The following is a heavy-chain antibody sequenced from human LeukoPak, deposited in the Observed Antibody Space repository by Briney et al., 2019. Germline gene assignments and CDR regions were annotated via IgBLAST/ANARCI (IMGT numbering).Heavy chain of an antibody. Sequence: PGRPLRLSCAASGFTFSSYAMHWVRQAPGKGLEWVAVISYDGSNKYYADSVKGRFTISRDNSKNTLYLQMNSLRAEDTAVYYCARGPKVRWPPYYFDYWGQGTLVTVSS. CDR2: ISYDGSNK. V-gene: IGHV3-30*04. D-gene: IGHD4-23*01. J-gene: IGHJ4*02. CDR3: ARGPKVRWPPYYFDY. CDR1: GFTFSSYA.